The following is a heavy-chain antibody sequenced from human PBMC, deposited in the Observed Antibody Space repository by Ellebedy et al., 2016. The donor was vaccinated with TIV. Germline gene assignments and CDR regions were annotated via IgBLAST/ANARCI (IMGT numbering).Heavy chain of an antibody. CDR2: VHHRGGT. D-gene: IGHD3-3*01. CDR3: AGQYYDSWTAYYEPMDC. J-gene: IGHJ4*02. CDR1: VPSISGYH. Sequence: SETLSLXXEIDVPSISGYHWAWVRQPPGKGLEWIGDVHHRGGTRYISSLKGRVTISLDTSRKEFSLYITSVTAADTALYYCAGQYYDSWTAYYEPMDCWGQGTLVTVSS. V-gene: IGHV4-34*01.